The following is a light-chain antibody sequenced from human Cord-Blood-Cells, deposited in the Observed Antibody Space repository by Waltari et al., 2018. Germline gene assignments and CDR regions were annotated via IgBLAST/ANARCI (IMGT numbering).Light chain of an antibody. CDR2: SNT. CDR3: AAWDDSLNAWV. CDR1: SSNIGSNT. V-gene: IGLV1-44*01. Sequence: QSVLTQPPSASGTPGQRVTISCSGSSSNIGSNTVNWYQQLPGTAPKLLIYSNTQRPAGVPDRFSCSKSGTSASLAISGLQSEDEADYYCAAWDDSLNAWVFGGGTKLTVL. J-gene: IGLJ3*02.